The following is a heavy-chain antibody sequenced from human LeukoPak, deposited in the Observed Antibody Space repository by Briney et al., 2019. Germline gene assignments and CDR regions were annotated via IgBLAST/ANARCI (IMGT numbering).Heavy chain of an antibody. CDR3: ARRIPVAGLFDY. CDR1: GGSFSSGGYY. V-gene: IGHV4-31*03. Sequence: SQTLSLTCSVSGGSFSSGGYYWVCIAQHPGKGLESISYVYYSGSTYYNPSMKSRVTISQDTSKNQFSLKLSSVTAADTAVYYCARRIPVAGLFDYWGQGILVTVSP. D-gene: IGHD6-19*01. CDR2: VYYSGST. J-gene: IGHJ4*02.